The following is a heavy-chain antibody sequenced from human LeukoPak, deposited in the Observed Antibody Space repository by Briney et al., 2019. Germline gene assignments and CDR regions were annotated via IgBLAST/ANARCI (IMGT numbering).Heavy chain of an antibody. J-gene: IGHJ4*02. CDR1: GFTFSSYE. CDR3: ATSRPFNY. D-gene: IGHD2-2*01. V-gene: IGHV3-48*03. Sequence: GGSLRLSCTASGFTFSSYEMNWVRQAPGKGLEWVSYISSSGSTIYYADSVKGRITISRDNAKNSLYLQMNRLRAEDTAVYYCATSRPFNYWGQGTLVTVSS. CDR2: ISSSGSTI.